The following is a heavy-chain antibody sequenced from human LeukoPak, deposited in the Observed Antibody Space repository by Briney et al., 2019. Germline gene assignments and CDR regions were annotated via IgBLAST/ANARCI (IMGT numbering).Heavy chain of an antibody. D-gene: IGHD3-16*01. J-gene: IGHJ6*03. CDR1: GYTFTGYY. V-gene: IGHV1-2*02. CDR3: ARSWGPRTFYYYYYYMDV. CDR2: INPNSGGT. Sequence: GASVKVSCKASGYTFTGYYMHWVRQAPGQGLEWMGWINPNSGGTNYAQKFQGRVTMTRDTSISTAYMGLSRLRSDDTAVYYCARSWGPRTFYYYYYYMDVWGKGTTVTISS.